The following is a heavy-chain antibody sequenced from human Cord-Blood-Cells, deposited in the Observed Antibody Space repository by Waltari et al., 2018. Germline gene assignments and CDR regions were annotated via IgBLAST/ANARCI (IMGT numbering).Heavy chain of an antibody. Sequence: QVQLVQSGAEVKKPGSSVKVSCQASGGTFSSHAIRRVRQAPGQGLEWMGGIIPILGIANYGQKFQGRVTITPDKSTSTAYMELSSLRSEDTAVYYCARAPGETHRYFDLWGRGTLVTVSS. J-gene: IGHJ2*01. D-gene: IGHD7-27*01. CDR3: ARAPGETHRYFDL. V-gene: IGHV1-69*10. CDR1: GGTFSSHA. CDR2: IIPILGIA.